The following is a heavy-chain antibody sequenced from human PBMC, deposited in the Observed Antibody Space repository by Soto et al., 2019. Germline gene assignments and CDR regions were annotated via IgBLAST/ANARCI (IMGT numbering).Heavy chain of an antibody. D-gene: IGHD6-13*01. CDR3: PRELSYSSNSPSAFDI. Sequence: QVQLVQSGAEVKNPGASVKVSCKASGYTFTSYGISWVRQAPGQGLEWRGWISAYNGNTNYAQKLQGRVTMTAVTTTGTAYMEQRSMGCDDTAVYYCPRELSYSSNSPSAFDIWGQGTMVTVSS. CDR1: GYTFTSYG. V-gene: IGHV1-18*01. J-gene: IGHJ3*02. CDR2: ISAYNGNT.